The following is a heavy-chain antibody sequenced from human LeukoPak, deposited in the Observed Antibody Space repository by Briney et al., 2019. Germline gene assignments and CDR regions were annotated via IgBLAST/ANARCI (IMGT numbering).Heavy chain of an antibody. D-gene: IGHD3-22*01. CDR3: ARASFSYDSTTYYYEDY. J-gene: IGHJ4*02. Sequence: GGSLRLSCAASGFIFSSYAMSWVRQAPGRGLEWVSYISSSGNTIYYADSVKGRFTISRDNAKNSLYLQMNSLRAEDTAVYYCARASFSYDSTTYYYEDYWGQGTLVTVSS. CDR1: GFIFSSYA. CDR2: ISSSGNTI. V-gene: IGHV3-48*03.